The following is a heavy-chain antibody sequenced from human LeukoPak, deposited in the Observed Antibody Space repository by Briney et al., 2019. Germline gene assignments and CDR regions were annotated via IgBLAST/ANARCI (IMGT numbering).Heavy chain of an antibody. V-gene: IGHV3-48*02. Sequence: PGGSLRLSCAASGFTFNTYTMNWVRQAPGKGLEWVSYISGSSGIIDYADSVRGRFTISRDNAKNSLYLQMSSLRDEDTAVYYCARLTTLQAGYWGQGTLVTVSS. CDR1: GFTFNTYT. D-gene: IGHD4-11*01. CDR2: ISGSSGII. J-gene: IGHJ4*02. CDR3: ARLTTLQAGY.